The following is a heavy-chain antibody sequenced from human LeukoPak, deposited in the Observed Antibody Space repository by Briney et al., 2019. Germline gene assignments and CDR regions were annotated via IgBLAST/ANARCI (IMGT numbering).Heavy chain of an antibody. J-gene: IGHJ6*02. CDR1: GFTVSSSF. D-gene: IGHD4-11*01. Sequence: GGSLRLSCAASGFTVSSSFMSWVRQAPGKGLEGVSVIYTGGSTYYADSVKGRFTISRDDSKNMVYLKMNSLRAEDTAVYFCSRDPAMTSGYGMDVWGQGTTVTVSS. CDR2: IYTGGST. CDR3: SRDPAMTSGYGMDV. V-gene: IGHV3-66*01.